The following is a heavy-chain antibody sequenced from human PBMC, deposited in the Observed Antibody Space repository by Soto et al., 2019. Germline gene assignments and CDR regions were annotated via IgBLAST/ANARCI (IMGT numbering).Heavy chain of an antibody. CDR3: AREPTYYYDSSGYY. D-gene: IGHD3-22*01. V-gene: IGHV4-31*03. CDR1: GGSISSGGYY. Sequence: KTSETLSLTCTVSGGSISSGGYYWSWIRQHPGKGLEWIGYIYYSGSTYYNPSLKSRVTISVDTSKNQFSLKLSSVTAADTAVYYCAREPTYYYDSSGYYWGQGTLVTDS. J-gene: IGHJ4*02. CDR2: IYYSGST.